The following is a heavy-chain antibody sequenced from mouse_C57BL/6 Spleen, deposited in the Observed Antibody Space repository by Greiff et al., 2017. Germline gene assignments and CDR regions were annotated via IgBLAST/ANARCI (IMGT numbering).Heavy chain of an antibody. V-gene: IGHV1-74*01. CDR1: GYTFTSYW. CDR2: IHPSDSDT. CDR3: AKGLGDYDHYFDY. J-gene: IGHJ2*01. D-gene: IGHD2-4*01. Sequence: QVHVKQPGAELVKPGASVKVSCKASGYTFTSYWMHWVKQRPGQGLEWIGRIHPSDSDTNYNQKFKGKATLTVDKSSSTAYMQLSSLTSEDSAVYYCAKGLGDYDHYFDYWGQGTTLTVSS.